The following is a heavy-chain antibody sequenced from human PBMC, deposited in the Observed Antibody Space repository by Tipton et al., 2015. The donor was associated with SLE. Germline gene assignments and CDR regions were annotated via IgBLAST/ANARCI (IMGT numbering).Heavy chain of an antibody. J-gene: IGHJ4*02. CDR2: IYYSGNT. CDR1: GDSIITSY. D-gene: IGHD7-27*01. CDR3: ARGDTGDDYFDN. V-gene: IGHV4-59*01. Sequence: TLSLTCTVSGDSIITSYWSWIRQPPGKGLEWIGYIYYSGNTNYNPSLKSRVTISVDTSTNQFSLKLSSVTAADTAVYYCARGDTGDDYFDNWGQGTLVTVSS.